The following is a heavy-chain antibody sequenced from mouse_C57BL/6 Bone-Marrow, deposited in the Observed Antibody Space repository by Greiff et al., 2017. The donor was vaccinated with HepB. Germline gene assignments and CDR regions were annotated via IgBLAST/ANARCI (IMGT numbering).Heavy chain of an antibody. D-gene: IGHD1-1*01. J-gene: IGHJ4*01. CDR2: IDPENGDT. CDR1: GFNIKDDY. V-gene: IGHV14-4*01. CDR3: TTWGVFITTVVATDYAMDY. Sequence: DVKLQESGAELVRPGASVKLSCTASGFNIKDDYMHWVKQRPEQGLEWIGWIDPENGDTEYASKFQGKATITADTSSNTAYLQLSSLTSEDTAVYYCTTWGVFITTVVATDYAMDYWGQGTSVTVSS.